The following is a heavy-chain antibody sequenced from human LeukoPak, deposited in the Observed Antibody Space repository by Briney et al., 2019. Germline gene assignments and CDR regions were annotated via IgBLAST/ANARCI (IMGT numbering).Heavy chain of an antibody. CDR3: AHRQGRYFDY. Sequence: SGPTLVKPTQTLTLTCTFFGFSLKTTEEAVGWIRQPPGKALEWLAVIFWHDEIHYSPSLKTRLTINKDTSRNQVVLTMTNVDPVDTATYYCAHRQGRYFDYWRQGALVTVSS. J-gene: IGHJ4*02. CDR1: GFSLKTTEEA. V-gene: IGHV2-5*01. CDR2: IFWHDEI.